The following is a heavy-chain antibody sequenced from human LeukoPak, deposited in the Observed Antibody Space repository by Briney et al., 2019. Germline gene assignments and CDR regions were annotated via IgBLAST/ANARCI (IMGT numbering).Heavy chain of an antibody. Sequence: SETLSLTCIVSGYSISTGYYWDWIRQPPGKGLEWIGTFYHGGSTYYNPSLKSRVTISVDTSKNQFSLNLTSVTAADTAVYYCARHRSGWLQSSFDYWGQGTLVTVSS. CDR1: GYSISTGYY. D-gene: IGHD5-24*01. J-gene: IGHJ4*02. CDR3: ARHRSGWLQSSFDY. V-gene: IGHV4-38-2*02. CDR2: FYHGGST.